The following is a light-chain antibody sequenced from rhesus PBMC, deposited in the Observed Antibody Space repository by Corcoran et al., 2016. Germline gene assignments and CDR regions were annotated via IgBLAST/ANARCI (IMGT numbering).Light chain of an antibody. V-gene: IGKV1-74*01. CDR2: KAS. Sequence: DIQMTQSPSSLSASGGDRVTITCRASENGNSNLNWYPQKPGKAPKLLIYKASTLQSGVPSRVGGSGSGTDYTFTVSSLQPDDFATYYTLNGFGTPFSFGQGSKV. J-gene: IGKJ2*01. CDR1: ENGNSN. CDR3: LNGFGTPFS.